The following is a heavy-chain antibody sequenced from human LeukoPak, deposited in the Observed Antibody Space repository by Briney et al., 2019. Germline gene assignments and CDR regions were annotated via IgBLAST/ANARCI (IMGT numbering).Heavy chain of an antibody. CDR3: ARLSIVGAALI. Sequence: SETLSLTCTVSGGSISSYYWSWIRQPPGKGLEWIGYIYYSGSTNYNPSLKSRVTISVDTSKNQFSLKLSSVTAADTAVYYCARLSIVGAALIWGQGTLVTVSS. D-gene: IGHD1-26*01. CDR2: IYYSGST. CDR1: GGSISSYY. V-gene: IGHV4-59*08. J-gene: IGHJ4*02.